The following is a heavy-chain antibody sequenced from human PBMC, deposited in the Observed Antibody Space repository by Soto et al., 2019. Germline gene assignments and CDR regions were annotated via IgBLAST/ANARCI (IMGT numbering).Heavy chain of an antibody. D-gene: IGHD6-6*01. V-gene: IGHV4-34*01. CDR1: GRSFSGYY. CDR3: ARGDSSSSYYFDY. CDR2: INHSGST. Sequence: QVQLQQWGAGLLKPSETLSLTCAVYGRSFSGYYWSWIRQPPGKGLEWIGEINHSGSTNYNPSLKSRVTISVDTSKNQFSLKLSSVTAADTAVYYCARGDSSSSYYFDYWGQGTLVTVSS. J-gene: IGHJ4*02.